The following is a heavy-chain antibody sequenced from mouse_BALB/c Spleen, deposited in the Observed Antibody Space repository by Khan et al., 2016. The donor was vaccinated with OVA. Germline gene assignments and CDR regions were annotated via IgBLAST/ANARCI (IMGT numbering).Heavy chain of an antibody. Sequence: VELVGSGAELARPGASVKMSCKASGYTFTSYTIPWIKLRPGQGLEWIGYINPSNGYTNYNQKFKDKATLTADKSSTTAYMQLSSLTSDDSAVYNCVRDGAYHRNDGWFAYWGQGTLVTVSA. V-gene: IGHV1-4*01. D-gene: IGHD2-14*01. J-gene: IGHJ3*01. CDR3: VRDGAYHRNDGWFAY. CDR1: GYTFTSYT. CDR2: INPSNGYT.